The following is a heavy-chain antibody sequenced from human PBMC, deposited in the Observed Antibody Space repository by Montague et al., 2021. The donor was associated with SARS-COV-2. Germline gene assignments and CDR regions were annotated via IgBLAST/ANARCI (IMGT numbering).Heavy chain of an antibody. CDR3: ARVPFSSSWYYLDY. D-gene: IGHD6-13*01. CDR1: GGSITGYF. Sequence: SETLSLTCTISGGSITGYFWTWIRQPPGKGLEWLGHMHYSGSTKYNPPLESRVIMSIDTSESQFSLHLRSVTAADTGVYYCARVPFSSSWYYLDYWGQGTLVTVSS. V-gene: IGHV4-59*12. CDR2: MHYSGST. J-gene: IGHJ4*02.